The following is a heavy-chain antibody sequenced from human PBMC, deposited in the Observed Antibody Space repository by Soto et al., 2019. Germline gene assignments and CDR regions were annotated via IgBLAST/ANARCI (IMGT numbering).Heavy chain of an antibody. J-gene: IGHJ5*02. V-gene: IGHV1-8*01. CDR2: MNPNSGNT. CDR3: ARASVLYCSGGSCYGLDP. D-gene: IGHD2-15*01. CDR1: GYTFTSYD. Sequence: GASVKVSCKASGYTFTSYDINWVRQATGQGLEWMGWMNPNSGNTGYAQKFQGRVTMTRNTSISTAYMELSSLGSEDTAVYYCARASVLYCSGGSCYGLDPWGQGTLVTVSS.